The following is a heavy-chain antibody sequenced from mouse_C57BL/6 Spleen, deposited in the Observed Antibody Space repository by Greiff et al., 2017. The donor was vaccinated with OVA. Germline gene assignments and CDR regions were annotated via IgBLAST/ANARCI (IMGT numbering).Heavy chain of an antibody. CDR2: IDPNSGGT. J-gene: IGHJ4*01. CDR1: GYTFTSYC. CDR3: ARGYYYGSSYVDYYAMDY. D-gene: IGHD1-1*01. Sequence: VQLQQPGAELVKPGASVKLSCKASGYTFTSYCMHWVKQRPGRGLEWIGRIDPNSGGTKYNEKFKSKATLTVDKPSSTAYMQLSSLTSEDSAVYYCARGYYYGSSYVDYYAMDYWGQGTSVTVSS. V-gene: IGHV1-72*01.